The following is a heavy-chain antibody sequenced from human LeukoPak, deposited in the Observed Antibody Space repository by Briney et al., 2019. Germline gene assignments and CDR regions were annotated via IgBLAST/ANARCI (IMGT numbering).Heavy chain of an antibody. Sequence: GGSLRLSCAASGFTFSGFSMSWVRQSPTKGLEWVANIKQDGSERYYVDSVKGRFTISRDNAKNSLSLRMNNLRVEDTAAYYCARAGSHWHYVYWGQGTVVTVSS. D-gene: IGHD3-10*01. V-gene: IGHV3-7*01. CDR2: IKQDGSER. J-gene: IGHJ4*02. CDR1: GFTFSGFS. CDR3: ARAGSHWHYVY.